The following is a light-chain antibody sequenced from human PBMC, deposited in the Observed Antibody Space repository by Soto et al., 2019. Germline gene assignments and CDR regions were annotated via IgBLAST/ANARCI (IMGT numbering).Light chain of an antibody. CDR1: QSISSY. V-gene: IGKV1-39*01. J-gene: IGKJ3*01. CDR2: AAS. CDR3: QQSYSTPFT. Sequence: DIQMTQSPSSLAASVGDRVTITCRASQSISSYLNWYQQNPGKAPKLLIYAASSLQSGVPSRFSGGASTNDFTLTISSLQPEDVATYYWQQSYSTPFTFGPGTKVDIK.